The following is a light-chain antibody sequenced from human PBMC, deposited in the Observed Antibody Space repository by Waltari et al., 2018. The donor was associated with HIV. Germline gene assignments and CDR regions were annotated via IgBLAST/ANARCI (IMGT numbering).Light chain of an antibody. CDR3: ASWDDSLNGVI. Sequence: QSVLTQPPSASGTPGQRVTISCSGSSSNIGTRPVNWYQQLAGSAPKLLIYRSDLRPSGGPDRFSGSKSATSASLAISGLQSEDEATYYCASWDDSLNGVIFGGGTELTVL. CDR1: SSNIGTRP. CDR2: RSD. V-gene: IGLV1-44*01. J-gene: IGLJ2*01.